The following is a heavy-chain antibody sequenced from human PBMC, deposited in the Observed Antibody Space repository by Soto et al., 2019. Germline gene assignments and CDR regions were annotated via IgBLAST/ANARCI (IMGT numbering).Heavy chain of an antibody. J-gene: IGHJ4*02. CDR1: GFTFSSYA. D-gene: IGHD5-12*01. V-gene: IGHV3-23*01. CDR3: AKFFSSGYDYDPLVGSLWYYFDY. Sequence: GGSLRLSCAASGFTFSSYAMSWVRQAPGKGLEWVSAISGSGGSTYYADSVKGRFTISRDNSKNTLYLQMNSLRAEDTAVYYCAKFFSSGYDYDPLVGSLWYYFDYWGQGTLVTVSS. CDR2: ISGSGGST.